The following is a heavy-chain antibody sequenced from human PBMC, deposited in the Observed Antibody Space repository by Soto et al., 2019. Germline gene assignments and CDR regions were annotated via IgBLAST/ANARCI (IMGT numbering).Heavy chain of an antibody. CDR2: ISYDGSNK. D-gene: IGHD3-3*01. V-gene: IGHV3-30-3*01. CDR3: ARHERITIFGVVMAEYFQH. J-gene: IGHJ1*01. CDR1: GFTFSSYA. Sequence: GGSLRLSCAASGFTFSSYAMHWVRQAPGKGLEWVAVISYDGSNKYYADSVKGRFTISRDNAKNSLYLQMNSLRDEDTAVYYCARHERITIFGVVMAEYFQHWGQGTLVTVSS.